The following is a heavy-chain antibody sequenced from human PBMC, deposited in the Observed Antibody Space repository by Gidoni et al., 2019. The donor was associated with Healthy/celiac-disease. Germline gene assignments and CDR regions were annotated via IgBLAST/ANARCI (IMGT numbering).Heavy chain of an antibody. D-gene: IGHD3-10*01. J-gene: IGHJ4*02. V-gene: IGHV4-61*02. CDR2: IYTSGST. CDR1: GGSISNGSYY. Sequence: QVQLQESGPGLVKPSQTLSLTCTVSGGSISNGSYYWSWIRQPAGKGLEWIGRIYTSGSTNYNPSLKSRVTISVDTSKNQFSLKLSSVTAADTAVYYCARDLGGICSNWGQGTLVTVSS. CDR3: ARDLGGICSN.